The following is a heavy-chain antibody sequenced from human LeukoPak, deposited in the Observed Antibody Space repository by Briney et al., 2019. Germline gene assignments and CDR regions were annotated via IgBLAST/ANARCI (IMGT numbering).Heavy chain of an antibody. V-gene: IGHV4-34*01. J-gene: IGHJ4*02. CDR3: ARGYCSSTSCYALFDY. CDR1: GGSFSGYY. D-gene: IGHD2-2*01. CDR2: INHSGST. Sequence: SETLSLICAVYGGSFSGYYWSWIRQPPGKGLEWIGEINHSGSTNYNPSLKSRVTISVDTSKNQFSLKLSSVTAADTAVYYCARGYCSSTSCYALFDYWGQGTLVTVSS.